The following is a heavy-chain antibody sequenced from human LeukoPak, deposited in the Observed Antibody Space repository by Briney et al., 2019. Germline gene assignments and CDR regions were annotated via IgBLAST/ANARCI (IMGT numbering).Heavy chain of an antibody. CDR2: IYTSGST. D-gene: IGHD6-13*01. CDR3: ATSSSWYMYFDY. CDR1: GGSISSSSYY. Sequence: SETLSLTCTVSGGSISSSSYYWGWIRQPPGKGLEWIGRIYTSGSTNYNPSLKSRVTISVDKSKNQFSLRLSSVTAADTAVYYCATSSSWYMYFDYWGQGTLVTVSS. V-gene: IGHV4-61*05. J-gene: IGHJ4*02.